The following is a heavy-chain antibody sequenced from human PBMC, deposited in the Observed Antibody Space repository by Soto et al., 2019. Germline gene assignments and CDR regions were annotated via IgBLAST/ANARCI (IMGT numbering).Heavy chain of an antibody. V-gene: IGHV4-34*01. J-gene: IGHJ6*02. CDR1: GGSFSGYY. CDR2: INHSGST. Sequence: SETLSLTCAVYGGSFSGYYWSWIRQPPGKGLEWIGEINHSGSTNYNPSLKSRVTISVDTSQNQFSLKLSSVTAADTAVYYCARGSYIRPYYYYYGMDVWGQGTTVTVSS. D-gene: IGHD1-20*01. CDR3: ARGSYIRPYYYYYGMDV.